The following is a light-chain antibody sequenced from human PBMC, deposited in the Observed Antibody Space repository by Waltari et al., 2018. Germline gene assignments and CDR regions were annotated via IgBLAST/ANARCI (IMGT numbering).Light chain of an antibody. J-gene: IGKJ1*01. CDR3: QHYVRLPAT. CDR2: GAS. Sequence: EIMLTQSPGTLSLSPGERATLSCRASQSISKYLARYQQKPGQAPRHLIYGASSWATGIPDRFSGSGSGTDFSLTISRLEPQDFAVYYCQHYVRLPATFGQGTKVEIK. V-gene: IGKV3-20*01. CDR1: QSISKY.